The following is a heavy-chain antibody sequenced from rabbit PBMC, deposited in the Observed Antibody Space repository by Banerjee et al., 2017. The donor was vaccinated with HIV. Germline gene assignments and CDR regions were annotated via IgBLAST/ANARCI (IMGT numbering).Heavy chain of an antibody. J-gene: IGHJ3*01. CDR1: GFSFSRGYY. D-gene: IGHD6-1*01. Sequence: QSLEETGGDLVKPGASLTLTCTASGFSFSRGYYMYWVRQAPGKGLEWIACINTSSGNTVYATWAKGRFTISKTSSTTVTLQMTSLTAADTATYFCARDIGWVGYGLWGQGTSSPS. CDR3: ARDIGWVGYGL. V-gene: IGHV1S40*01. CDR2: INTSSGNT.